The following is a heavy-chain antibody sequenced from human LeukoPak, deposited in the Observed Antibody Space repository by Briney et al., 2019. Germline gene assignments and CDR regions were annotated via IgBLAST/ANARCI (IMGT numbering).Heavy chain of an antibody. Sequence: KASQTLSLTCTVSGASISSGGYYWGWIRQPPGKGLEWIGSIYYSGSTYYNPSLKSRVTISVDTSKNQFSLKLSSVTAADTAVYYCARSIRYFDWLSPTSFDYWGQGTLVAVSS. CDR1: GASISSGGYY. CDR2: IYYSGST. CDR3: ARSIRYFDWLSPTSFDY. V-gene: IGHV4-39*01. D-gene: IGHD3-9*01. J-gene: IGHJ4*02.